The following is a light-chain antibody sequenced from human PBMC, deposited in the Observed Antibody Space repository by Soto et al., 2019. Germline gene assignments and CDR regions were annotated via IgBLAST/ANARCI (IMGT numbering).Light chain of an antibody. J-gene: IGKJ5*01. V-gene: IGKV3-15*01. CDR3: QKYSKWPIN. CDR2: GAS. CDR1: QSLSSGY. Sequence: EIVFTHSPFTLSLSPVERATLSFRASQSLSSGYLAWYQQKPGQAPRLLIYGASTRATGIPARFSGSGSGTEFTLTIGSLQSEDFAVYYCQKYSKWPINFGQGTRLEIK.